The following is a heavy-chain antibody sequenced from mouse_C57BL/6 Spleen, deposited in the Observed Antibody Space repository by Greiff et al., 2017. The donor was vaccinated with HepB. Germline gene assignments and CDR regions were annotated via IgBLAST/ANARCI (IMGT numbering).Heavy chain of an antibody. J-gene: IGHJ3*01. CDR3: ARDGGYGFAY. Sequence: EVKLMESEGGLVQPGSSMKLSCTASGFTFSDYYMAWVRQVPEKGLEWVANINYDGSSTYYLDSLKSRFIISRDNAKNILYLQMSSLKSEDTATYYCARDGGYGFAYWGQGTLVTVSA. CDR1: GFTFSDYY. CDR2: INYDGSST. D-gene: IGHD2-2*01. V-gene: IGHV5-16*01.